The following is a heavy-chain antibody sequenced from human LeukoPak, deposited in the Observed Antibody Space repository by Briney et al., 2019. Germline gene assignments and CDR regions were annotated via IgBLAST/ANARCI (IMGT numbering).Heavy chain of an antibody. CDR1: GGSFSGYY. Sequence: SETLSLTCAVYGGSFSGYYWGWIRQPPGKGLEWIGTIYHSGNTYYNPSLKSRVTISIDTSKNQFSLKLRSVTATDTAVYYCARSGSYIIAWGQGTLATVSS. D-gene: IGHD1-26*01. CDR3: ARSGSYIIA. V-gene: IGHV4-38-2*01. J-gene: IGHJ5*02. CDR2: IYHSGNT.